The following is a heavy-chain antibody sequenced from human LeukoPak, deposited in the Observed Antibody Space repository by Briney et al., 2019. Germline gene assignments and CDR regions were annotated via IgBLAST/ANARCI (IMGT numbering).Heavy chain of an antibody. Sequence: GGSLRLSCVVSGFTLSSYAMSWVRQAPGKGLEWVANIKQDGSEKYYVDSVKGRFTISRDNAKNSLYLQMNSLRAEDTAVYYCASDGDYGYYYMDVWGKGTTVTVSS. CDR3: ASDGDYGYYYMDV. CDR1: GFTLSSYA. D-gene: IGHD4-17*01. CDR2: IKQDGSEK. J-gene: IGHJ6*03. V-gene: IGHV3-7*01.